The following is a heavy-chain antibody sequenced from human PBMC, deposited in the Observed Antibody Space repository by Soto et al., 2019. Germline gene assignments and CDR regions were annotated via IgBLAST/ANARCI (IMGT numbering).Heavy chain of an antibody. CDR1: GFTFSSYD. CDR3: ARGSGAVAGGGNWFDP. Sequence: GGSLRLSCAASGFTFSSYDMHWVRQATGKGLEWVSAIGTAGDTYYPGSVKGRFTISRENAKNSLYLQMNSLRAEDAAVYYCARGSGAVAGGGNWFDPWGQGTLVTVSS. J-gene: IGHJ5*02. D-gene: IGHD6-19*01. V-gene: IGHV3-13*01. CDR2: IGTAGDT.